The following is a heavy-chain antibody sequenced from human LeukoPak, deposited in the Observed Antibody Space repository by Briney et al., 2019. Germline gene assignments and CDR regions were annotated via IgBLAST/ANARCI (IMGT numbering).Heavy chain of an antibody. J-gene: IGHJ5*01. CDR1: GFTFSSYG. Sequence: GGSLRLSCAASGFTFSSYGMHWVRQAPGKGLEWVAVISYDGSNKYYADSVKGRFTISRDNSKNTLFLQMNSLRAEDTAVYYCARGGSSSWYGSWGQGTLVTVSS. D-gene: IGHD6-13*01. V-gene: IGHV3-30*03. CDR2: ISYDGSNK. CDR3: ARGGSSSWYGS.